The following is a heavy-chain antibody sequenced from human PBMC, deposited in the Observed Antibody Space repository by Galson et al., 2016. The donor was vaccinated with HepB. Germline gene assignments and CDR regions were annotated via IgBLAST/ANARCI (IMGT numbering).Heavy chain of an antibody. CDR3: ARVNGDYLHFDL. V-gene: IGHV4-4*01. Sequence: TLSLTCAVSGDSVRSSHWWTWVRQPPEKGLQWIGEIYHHGTTNYNPSLKSRVTISLDKTTNHFSLKLTGMTAADTAVYFCARVNGDYLHFDLWGQGTLVVVSS. CDR2: IYHHGTT. D-gene: IGHD4-17*01. CDR1: GDSVRSSHW. J-gene: IGHJ4*02.